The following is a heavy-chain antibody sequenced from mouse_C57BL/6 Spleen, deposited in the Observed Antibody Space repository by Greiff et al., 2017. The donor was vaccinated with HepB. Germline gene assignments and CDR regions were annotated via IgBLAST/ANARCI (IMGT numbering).Heavy chain of an antibody. J-gene: IGHJ2*01. V-gene: IGHV5-16*01. Sequence: EVQLVESEGGLVQPGSSMKLSCTASGFTFSDYYMAWVRQVPEKGLEWVANINYDGSSTYYLDSLKSRFIISRDNAKNILYLQMSSLKSEDTATYYFARDYGNEIDYWGQGTTLTVSS. D-gene: IGHD2-1*01. CDR1: GFTFSDYY. CDR3: ARDYGNEIDY. CDR2: INYDGSST.